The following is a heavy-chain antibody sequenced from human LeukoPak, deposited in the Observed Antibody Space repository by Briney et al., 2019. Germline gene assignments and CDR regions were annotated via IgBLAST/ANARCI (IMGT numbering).Heavy chain of an antibody. D-gene: IGHD5-24*01. V-gene: IGHV4-59*01. CDR3: ARYMGRKMAGMDV. CDR1: GGSISSYY. Sequence: PSETLSLTCTVSGGSISSYYWTWIRQPPGKRLEYIGHIYYNRGTYYNPSLKSRVTISVDTSKNQFSLKLSSVTAADTAVYYCARYMGRKMAGMDVWGQGTTVTVSS. CDR2: IYYNRGT. J-gene: IGHJ6*02.